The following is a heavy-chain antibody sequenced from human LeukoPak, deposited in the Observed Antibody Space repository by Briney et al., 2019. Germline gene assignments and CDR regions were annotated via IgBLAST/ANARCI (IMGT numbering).Heavy chain of an antibody. CDR1: GYTFTSYG. J-gene: IGHJ5*02. CDR2: ISAYNGNI. V-gene: IGHV1-18*01. CDR3: ARAPKGIVAPAGGNWFDP. Sequence: ASVKVSCKASGYTFTSYGISWVRQAPGQGLEWMGWISAYNGNINFAQKLQGRVTMTTDTSTSTAYMELRSLTSDDTAVYYCARAPKGIVAPAGGNWFDPWGQGTLVTVSS. D-gene: IGHD6-13*01.